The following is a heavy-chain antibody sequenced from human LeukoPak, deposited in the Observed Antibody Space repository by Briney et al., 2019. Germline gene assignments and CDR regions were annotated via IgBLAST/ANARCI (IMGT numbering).Heavy chain of an antibody. V-gene: IGHV3-48*04. CDR3: ARKPGAVDY. CDR1: GFAFSSYG. CDR2: ISSSGSTI. Sequence: GGSLRLSCAASGFAFSSYGMHWIRQAPGKGLEWISYISSSGSTIYYADSAKGRFTISRDNAKNSLYLQMNSLRAEDTAVYYCARKPGAVDYWGQGTLVTVSS. J-gene: IGHJ4*02. D-gene: IGHD3-10*01.